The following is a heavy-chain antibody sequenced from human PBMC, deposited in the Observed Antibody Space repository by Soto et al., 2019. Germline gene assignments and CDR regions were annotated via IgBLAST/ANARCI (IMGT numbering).Heavy chain of an antibody. J-gene: IGHJ4*02. CDR3: ANLWPGYCSGGSCYGNY. D-gene: IGHD2-15*01. Sequence: PGGSLRLSCAASGFTFSSYGMHWVRQAPGKGLEWVAVISYDGSNKYYADSVKGRFTISRDNSKNTLYLQMNSLRAEDTAVYYCANLWPGYCSGGSCYGNYWGQGTLVTVSS. CDR1: GFTFSSYG. CDR2: ISYDGSNK. V-gene: IGHV3-30*18.